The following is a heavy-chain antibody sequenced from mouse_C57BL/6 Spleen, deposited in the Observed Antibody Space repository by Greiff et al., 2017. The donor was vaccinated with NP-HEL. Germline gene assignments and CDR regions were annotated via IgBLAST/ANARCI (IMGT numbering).Heavy chain of an antibody. CDR2: ISNLAYSI. D-gene: IGHD1-1*01. V-gene: IGHV5-15*01. Sequence: EVQRVESGGGLVQPGGSLKLSCAASGFTFSDYGMAWVRQAPRKGPEWVAFISNLAYSIYYADTVTGRFTISRENAKNTLYLEMSSLRSEDTAMYYCARSHGSSYGYFDVWGTGTTVTVSS. CDR1: GFTFSDYG. J-gene: IGHJ1*03. CDR3: ARSHGSSYGYFDV.